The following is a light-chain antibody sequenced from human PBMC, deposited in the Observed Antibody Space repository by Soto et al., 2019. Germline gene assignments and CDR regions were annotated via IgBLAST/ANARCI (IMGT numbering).Light chain of an antibody. CDR1: SSDVGSYNL. V-gene: IGLV2-23*02. Sequence: QSALTQPASVSGSPGQSITISCTGTSSDVGSYNLVSWYQQHPGKAPKLMIYQVSKRPSGVSNRFSGSKSGNTASLIISGLQAEDEADYYCCSYAGSSTFYVFGTGTKLTV. J-gene: IGLJ1*01. CDR3: CSYAGSSTFYV. CDR2: QVS.